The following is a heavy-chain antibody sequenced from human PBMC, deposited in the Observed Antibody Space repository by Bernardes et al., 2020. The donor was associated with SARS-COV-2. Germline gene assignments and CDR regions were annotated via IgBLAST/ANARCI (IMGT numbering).Heavy chain of an antibody. CDR1: GFTFSSYA. Sequence: GGSLRLSCSASGFTFSSYAMHWVRQAPGKGLEYVSAISSNGGSTYYADSVKGRFTISRDNSKNTLYLQMSSLRAEDTAVYYCVKGRLTIFGVVTYYYGMDVWGQGTTVTVSS. D-gene: IGHD3-3*01. V-gene: IGHV3-64D*08. J-gene: IGHJ6*02. CDR3: VKGRLTIFGVVTYYYGMDV. CDR2: ISSNGGST.